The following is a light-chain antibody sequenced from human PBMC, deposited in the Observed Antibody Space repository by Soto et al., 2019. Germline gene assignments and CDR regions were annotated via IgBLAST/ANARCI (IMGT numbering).Light chain of an antibody. V-gene: IGKV3-20*01. J-gene: IGKJ1*01. CDR2: DAS. CDR3: QQYGSIPWT. Sequence: EIVMTQSPATLSVSPGGRATLSCRASQSVSSYLAWYQQKPGQAPRLLIYDASSRATGIPDRFSGSGSGTDFTLTISRLEPEDFAVYYCQQYGSIPWTFGQGTKVDIK. CDR1: QSVSSY.